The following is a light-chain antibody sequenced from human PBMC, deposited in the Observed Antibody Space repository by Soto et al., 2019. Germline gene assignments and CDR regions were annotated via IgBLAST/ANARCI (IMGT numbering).Light chain of an antibody. J-gene: IGLJ1*01. V-gene: IGLV2-14*03. CDR1: ISDVGGYNY. Sequence: QSALSQPASVSGSPGQSITISCTGSISDVGGYNYVSWYQQHPGKAPKLVIFDVSDRPSVISNRFSGSKSGNTASLTISGLRTEDEADYYCDSYTSSSNYVFGSGTKVTAL. CDR3: DSYTSSSNYV. CDR2: DVS.